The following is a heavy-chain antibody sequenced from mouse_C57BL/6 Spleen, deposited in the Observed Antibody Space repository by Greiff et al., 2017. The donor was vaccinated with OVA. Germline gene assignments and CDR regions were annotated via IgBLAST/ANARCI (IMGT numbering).Heavy chain of an antibody. V-gene: IGHV3-6*01. J-gene: IGHJ3*01. CDR1: GYSITSGYY. CDR2: ISYDGSN. Sequence: EVQLQESGPGLVKPSQSLSLTCSVTGYSITSGYYWNWIRQFPGNKLEWMGYISYDGSNNYNPSLKNRISITRDTSKNQFFLKLNPVTTEDTATYYCADSSGYGRFAYWGQGTLVTVSA. D-gene: IGHD3-2*02. CDR3: ADSSGYGRFAY.